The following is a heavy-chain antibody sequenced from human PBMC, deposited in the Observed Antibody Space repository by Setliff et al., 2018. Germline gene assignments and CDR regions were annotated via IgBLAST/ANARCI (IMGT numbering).Heavy chain of an antibody. J-gene: IGHJ4*02. CDR2: IWDDGGKK. V-gene: IGHV3-30-3*01. Sequence: GGSLRLSCAASGFTFSSYAMHWVRQAPGKGLEWVAVIWDDGGKKYHADSVKGRFTISRDNSKNTLYLQMNSLRPEDTAVYYCARTCSGSGCYAGLESWGQGTPVTVSS. CDR1: GFTFSSYA. D-gene: IGHD2-15*01. CDR3: ARTCSGSGCYAGLES.